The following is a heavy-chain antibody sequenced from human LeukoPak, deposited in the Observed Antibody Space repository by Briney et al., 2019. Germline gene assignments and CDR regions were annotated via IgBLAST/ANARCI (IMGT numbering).Heavy chain of an antibody. J-gene: IGHJ5*02. D-gene: IGHD1-1*01. CDR2: IYYSGST. V-gene: IGHV4-30-4*07. Sequence: SETLSLTCAVSGGSISSGGYSWSWIRQPPGKGLEWIGYIYYSGSTYYNPSLKGRVTISVDTSKNQFSLKLSSVTAADTAVYYCARVGWKGRFDPWGQGTLVTVSS. CDR1: GGSISSGGYS. CDR3: ARVGWKGRFDP.